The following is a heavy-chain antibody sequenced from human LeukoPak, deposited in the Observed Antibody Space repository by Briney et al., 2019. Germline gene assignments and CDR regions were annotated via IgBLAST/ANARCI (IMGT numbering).Heavy chain of an antibody. D-gene: IGHD4-23*01. J-gene: IGHJ4*02. CDR3: TRENDYGGNPFDY. CDR2: IRSKANSYAT. V-gene: IGHV3-73*01. CDR1: GFTFSGSV. Sequence: GGSLKLSCAASGFTFSGSVMHWVRQASGKGLEWVGRIRSKANSYATAYAASVKGRFTISRDDSKNTAYLQMNSLKTEDTAVYYRTRENDYGGNPFDYWGQGTLVTVSS.